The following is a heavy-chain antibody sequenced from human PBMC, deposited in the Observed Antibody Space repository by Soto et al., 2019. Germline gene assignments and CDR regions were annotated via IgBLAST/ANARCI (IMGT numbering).Heavy chain of an antibody. J-gene: IGHJ4*02. CDR1: GYSFTGYY. V-gene: IGHV1-2*02. CDR3: ARGDYGTGGYPFPYLDY. D-gene: IGHD2-8*02. CDR2: INPDSGAT. Sequence: HEHLVQSGAEVKRPGASLKVSCKASGYSFTGYYIHWVRQAPGQGLEWMGWINPDSGATNYAQNFQGRVPLTSDTSISTASMDLPSLTSDDTAVYYCARGDYGTGGYPFPYLDYWGQGTLVIVSS.